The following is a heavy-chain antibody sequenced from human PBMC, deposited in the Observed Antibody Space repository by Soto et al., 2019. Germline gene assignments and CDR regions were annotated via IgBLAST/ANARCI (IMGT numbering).Heavy chain of an antibody. CDR2: IIPLFGTT. V-gene: IGHV1-69*13. CDR3: ATNNRASYHFDY. Sequence: SVKVSCKAFGGTFSSYAISWVRQAPGQGLEWMGGIIPLFGTTNYAPKFQGRVAITADERAGTAYMDLSSLKSEDTAVYYCATNNRASYHFDYWGQGTLVTVSS. J-gene: IGHJ4*02. D-gene: IGHD3-16*02. CDR1: GGTFSSYA.